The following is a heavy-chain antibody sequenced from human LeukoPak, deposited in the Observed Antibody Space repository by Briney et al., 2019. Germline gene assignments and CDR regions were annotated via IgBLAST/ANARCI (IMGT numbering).Heavy chain of an antibody. CDR3: ARSYGSGNYFDY. D-gene: IGHD3-10*01. J-gene: IGHJ4*02. V-gene: IGHV4-59*01. Sequence: SETLSLTCTVSGGSISTYYWSWIRQPPGKGLEWIGYIYYSGSANYNPSLKSRVTISVDTSKNQFSLKLSSVTAADTAVYYCARSYGSGNYFDYWGQGTLVTVSS. CDR2: IYYSGSA. CDR1: GGSISTYY.